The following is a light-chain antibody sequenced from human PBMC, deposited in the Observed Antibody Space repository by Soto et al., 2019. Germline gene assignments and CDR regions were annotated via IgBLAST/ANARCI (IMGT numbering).Light chain of an antibody. CDR1: SSDVGGYKY. CDR2: DVS. V-gene: IGLV2-14*01. J-gene: IGLJ1*01. Sequence: QSALTQPASVSGSPGQSIAISCTGTSSDVGGYKYVSWYQQHPGKAPKLMIHDVSNRPSGVSDRFSGSKSGNTASLTISGLQAEDEADYYCTSYTSSSTYVFGTGTKVTVL. CDR3: TSYTSSSTYV.